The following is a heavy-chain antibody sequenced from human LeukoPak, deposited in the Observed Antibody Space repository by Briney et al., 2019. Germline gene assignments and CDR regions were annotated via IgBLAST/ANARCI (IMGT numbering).Heavy chain of an antibody. CDR1: GGTFTSYA. CDR2: IIPIFGTA. J-gene: IGHJ4*02. V-gene: IGHV1-69*13. D-gene: IGHD6-19*01. Sequence: SVKVSCNASGGTFTSYAISWVRQAPGQGLEWMGEIIPIFGTANYAQKFQGRVTITADESTSTAYMELSSLRSEETAVYYCARGGDGLQHSSGWYVGYWGQGTLVTVSS. CDR3: ARGGDGLQHSSGWYVGY.